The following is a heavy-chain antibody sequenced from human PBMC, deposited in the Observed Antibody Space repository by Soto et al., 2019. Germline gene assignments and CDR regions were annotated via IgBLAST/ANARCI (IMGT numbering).Heavy chain of an antibody. D-gene: IGHD2-2*01. Sequence: SETLSLTCTVSGGSISSYYWSWIRQPPGKGLEWIGYIYYSGSTNYNPSLKSRVTISVDTSKNQFSLKLSSVTAADTAVYYCARLASGYCSSTSCYDYYYYMDVWGKGTTVTVSS. CDR3: ARLASGYCSSTSCYDYYYYMDV. CDR2: IYYSGST. CDR1: GGSISSYY. V-gene: IGHV4-59*08. J-gene: IGHJ6*03.